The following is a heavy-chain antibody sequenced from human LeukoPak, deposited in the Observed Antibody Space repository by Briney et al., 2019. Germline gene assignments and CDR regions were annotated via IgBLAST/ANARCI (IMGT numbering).Heavy chain of an antibody. D-gene: IGHD3-9*01. J-gene: IGHJ4*02. CDR3: ASQPYFDWLPDY. CDR1: GFTFSSYA. V-gene: IGHV3-7*01. Sequence: GGSLRLSCAASGFTFSSYAMSWVRQAPGKGLEWVANIKQDGSEKYYVDSVKGRFTISRDNAKNSLYLQMNSLRAEDTAVYYCASQPYFDWLPDYWGQGTLVTVSS. CDR2: IKQDGSEK.